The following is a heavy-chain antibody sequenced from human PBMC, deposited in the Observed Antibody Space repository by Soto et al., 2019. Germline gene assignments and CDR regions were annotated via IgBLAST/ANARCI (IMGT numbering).Heavy chain of an antibody. Sequence: EVQLVESGGGLVQPGGSLRLSCAASGFTFSSYEMNWVRQAPGKGLEWVSYISSSGSTIYYADSVKGRFTISRDNAKNSLYLQMNSLRAEDTAVYYCARWTPGDYGDPYYSYGMDVWGQGTTVTVSS. J-gene: IGHJ6*02. CDR2: ISSSGSTI. CDR1: GFTFSSYE. CDR3: ARWTPGDYGDPYYSYGMDV. V-gene: IGHV3-48*03. D-gene: IGHD4-17*01.